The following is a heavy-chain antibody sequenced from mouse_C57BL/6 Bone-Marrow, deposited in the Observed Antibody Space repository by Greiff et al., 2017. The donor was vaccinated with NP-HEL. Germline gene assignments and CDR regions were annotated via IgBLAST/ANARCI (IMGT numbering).Heavy chain of an antibody. CDR3: ARTYSSCKGFAV. J-gene: IGHJ1*03. D-gene: IGHD1-1*01. V-gene: IGHV1-4*01. CDR1: GYTFTSYT. CDR2: INPSSGYT. Sequence: QVQLQQSGAELARPGASVKMSCKASGYTFTSYTMHWVKQRPGQGLEWIGYINPSSGYTKYNQKFKDKATLTADKSSSTAYMQLSSLTSEDSAVFYCARTYSSCKGFAVWGTGTPVTVSS.